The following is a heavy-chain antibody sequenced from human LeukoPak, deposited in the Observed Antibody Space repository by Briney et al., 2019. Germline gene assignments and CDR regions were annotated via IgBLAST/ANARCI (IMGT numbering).Heavy chain of an antibody. J-gene: IGHJ4*02. D-gene: IGHD1-26*01. CDR2: IYTSGST. Sequence: SETLSLTCTVSGGSISRYYWSWMRQSAGKGLEWIGRIYTSGSTDYNPSLKSRVTMSVDTSKNQFSLKLSSVTAADTAMYYCARNGGSGTYYDGSFDYWGQGTLVTVSS. CDR3: ARNGGSGTYYDGSFDY. V-gene: IGHV4-4*07. CDR1: GGSISRYY.